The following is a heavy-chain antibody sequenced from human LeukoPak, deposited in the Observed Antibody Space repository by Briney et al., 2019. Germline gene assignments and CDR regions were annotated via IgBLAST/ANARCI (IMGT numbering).Heavy chain of an antibody. CDR1: GFTFNSYG. J-gene: IGHJ4*02. CDR3: AKITRPFVDSSGYIDY. D-gene: IGHD3-22*01. Sequence: PGGSLRLSCAASGFTFNSYGMHWVRQAPGKGLEWVAIISYDGNNKYYADSVKGRFTISRDNSKNTLYLQMNSLRAEDTAVYYCAKITRPFVDSSGYIDYWGQGTLVTVSS. CDR2: ISYDGNNK. V-gene: IGHV3-30*18.